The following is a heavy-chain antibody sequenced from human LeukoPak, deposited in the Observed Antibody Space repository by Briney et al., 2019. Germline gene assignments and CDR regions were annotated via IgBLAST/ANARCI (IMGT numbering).Heavy chain of an antibody. V-gene: IGHV3-30*03. CDR1: GFTFRSYD. CDR3: ARLYGSGSYYNAGWFDP. CDR2: ISYDGSNK. Sequence: GGSLRLSCAASGFTFRSYDMHWVRQAPGKGLQWVAVISYDGSNKYHTDSVKGRFTISRDNSKNTLYLQMNSLRAEDTAVYYCARLYGSGSYYNAGWFDPWGQGTLVTVSS. D-gene: IGHD3-10*01. J-gene: IGHJ5*02.